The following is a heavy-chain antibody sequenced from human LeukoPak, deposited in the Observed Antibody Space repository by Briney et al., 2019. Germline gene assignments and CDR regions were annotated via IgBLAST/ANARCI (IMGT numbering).Heavy chain of an antibody. D-gene: IGHD2-2*01. J-gene: IGHJ4*02. Sequence: GASVKVSCLVSGETLTALSMHWVRQAPGKGLEWWEGFHPEDGETIYAQKFQGRVTMTEDTSTDTAYMELSSLRSDDTAVYYCTTGKIYCSTTSCSDDYWGQGTLVTVSS. V-gene: IGHV1-24*01. CDR2: FHPEDGET. CDR1: GETLTALS. CDR3: TTGKIYCSTTSCSDDY.